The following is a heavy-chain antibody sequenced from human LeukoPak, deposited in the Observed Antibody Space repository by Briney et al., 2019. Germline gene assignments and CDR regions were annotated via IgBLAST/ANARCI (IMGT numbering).Heavy chain of an antibody. D-gene: IGHD3-9*01. V-gene: IGHV3-64D*06. CDR3: VKEEGYDILTGYQGDV. CDR2: ISGSGNGFSI. CDR1: GFVFTIYT. J-gene: IGHJ6*02. Sequence: GGSLRLSCSASGFVFTIYTMYWVRQAPGKGPEYVSTISGSGNGFSIYYADSVKGRFTISRDDSKSILYLQMNGLRSEDTAVYYCVKEEGYDILTGYQGDVWGQGTTVTVSS.